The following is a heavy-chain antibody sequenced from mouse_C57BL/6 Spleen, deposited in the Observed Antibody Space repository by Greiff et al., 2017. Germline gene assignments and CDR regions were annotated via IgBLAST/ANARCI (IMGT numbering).Heavy chain of an antibody. J-gene: IGHJ3*01. CDR1: GYTFTSYW. CDR3: ARIPHYYGSSYSTWFAY. CDR2: IYPGSGST. D-gene: IGHD1-1*01. Sequence: VQLQQPGAELVKPGASVKMSCKASGYTFTSYWITWVKQRPGQGLEWIGDIYPGSGSTNYNEKFKSKATLTVDTSSSTAYMQLSSLTSEDSAVYYCARIPHYYGSSYSTWFAYWGQGTLVTVSA. V-gene: IGHV1-55*01.